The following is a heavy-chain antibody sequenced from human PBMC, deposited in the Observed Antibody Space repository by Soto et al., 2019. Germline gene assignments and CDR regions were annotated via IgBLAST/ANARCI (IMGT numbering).Heavy chain of an antibody. CDR2: IYYSGST. J-gene: IGHJ5*02. CDR1: GGSISSSSYY. CDR3: ASQHYIWGSYRYNWFDP. V-gene: IGHV4-39*01. D-gene: IGHD3-16*02. Sequence: SETLSLTCTVSGGSISSSSYYWGWIRQPPGKGLEWIGSIYYSGSTYYNPSLKSRVTISVDTSKNQFSLKLSSVTAADTAVYYCASQHYIWGSYRYNWFDPWGQGTLVTVSS.